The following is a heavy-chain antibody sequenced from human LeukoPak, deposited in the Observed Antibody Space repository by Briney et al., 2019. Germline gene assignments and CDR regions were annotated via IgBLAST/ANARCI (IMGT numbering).Heavy chain of an antibody. V-gene: IGHV3-30*02. D-gene: IGHD6-13*01. CDR1: GFSFSGYV. Sequence: PGGSLRLSCAASGFSFSGYVMGWVRQAPGKGLEWVAFIRNDGSNKYQIDSVKGRFTISRDNSKNTLYLQMNSLRAEDTAVYYCAKLGIAAPEDYWGQGTLVTVSS. CDR2: IRNDGSNK. J-gene: IGHJ4*02. CDR3: AKLGIAAPEDY.